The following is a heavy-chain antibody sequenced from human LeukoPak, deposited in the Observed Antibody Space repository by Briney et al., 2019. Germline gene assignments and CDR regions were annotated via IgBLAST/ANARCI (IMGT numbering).Heavy chain of an antibody. J-gene: IGHJ4*02. CDR2: ISYDGSNK. CDR3: ARMPSDYYDSSGHFDY. CDR1: GFTFSSYA. Sequence: GGSLRLSCAASGFTFSSYAMHWVRQAPGKGLEWVAVISYDGSNKYYADSVKGRFTISRDNSKNTLYLQMNSLRAEDTAVYYCARMPSDYYDSSGHFDYWGQGTLVTVSS. V-gene: IGHV3-30-3*01. D-gene: IGHD3-22*01.